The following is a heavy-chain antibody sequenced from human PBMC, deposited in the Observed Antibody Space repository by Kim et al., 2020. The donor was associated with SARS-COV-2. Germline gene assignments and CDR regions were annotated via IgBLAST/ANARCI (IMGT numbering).Heavy chain of an antibody. V-gene: IGHV1-69*01. D-gene: IGHD5-12*01. J-gene: IGHJ4*02. CDR2: TA. CDR3: ARGFPIVATY. Sequence: TANYAPKFQGRVTITADESTSTAYMELSSLRSEDTAVYYCARGFPIVATYWGQGTLVTVSS.